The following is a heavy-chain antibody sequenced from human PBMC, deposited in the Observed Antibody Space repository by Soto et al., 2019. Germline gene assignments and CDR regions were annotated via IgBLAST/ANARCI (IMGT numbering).Heavy chain of an antibody. J-gene: IGHJ5*02. CDR3: ARDRLQYPNWFDP. V-gene: IGHV1-18*01. CDR1: GYTFTSYG. CDR2: ISAYNGNT. Sequence: ASVKVSCKASGYTFTSYGISWVRQAPGQGLEWMGWISAYNGNTNYAQKLQGRVTMTTDTSTSTAYMELRSLRSDDTAVYYCARDRLQYPNWFDPWAREPWSPSPQ. D-gene: IGHD4-4*01.